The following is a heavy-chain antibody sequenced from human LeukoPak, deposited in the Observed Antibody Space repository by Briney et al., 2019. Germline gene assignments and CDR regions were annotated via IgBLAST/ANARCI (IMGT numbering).Heavy chain of an antibody. CDR3: AREGIAAAGITY. D-gene: IGHD6-13*01. CDR1: GYTFTGYY. J-gene: IGHJ4*02. V-gene: IGHV1-2*04. Sequence: ASVKVSCKASGYTFTGYYMHWVRQAPGQGLEWMGWINPNSGGTNYAQKFQGWVTMTRDTSISTAYMELSRLRSDDTAVYYCAREGIAAAGITYWGQGTLVTVSS. CDR2: INPNSGGT.